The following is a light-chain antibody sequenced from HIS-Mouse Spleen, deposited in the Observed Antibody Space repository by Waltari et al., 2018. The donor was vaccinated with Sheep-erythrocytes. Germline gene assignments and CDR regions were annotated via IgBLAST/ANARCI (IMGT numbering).Light chain of an antibody. CDR3: QQYDNLLT. Sequence: DIQMTQSPSSLSASVGDRVTITCQASQDISNYLNWYQQKPGKAPKLLIYDASNLETGVPSRFSGSGAGKEFTFTISSLQPEDIATYYCQQYDNLLTFGGGTKVEIK. CDR2: DAS. V-gene: IGKV1-33*01. J-gene: IGKJ4*01. CDR1: QDISNY.